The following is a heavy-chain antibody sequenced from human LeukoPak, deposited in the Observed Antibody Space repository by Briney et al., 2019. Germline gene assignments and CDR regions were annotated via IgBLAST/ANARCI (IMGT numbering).Heavy chain of an antibody. Sequence: PGRSLRLSCAASGFTFSSYGMHWVRQAPGKGLEWVSVIYSGGSTYYADSVKGRFTISRDNSKNTLYLQMNSLRAEDTAVYYCARVGDILTGYSSFDYWGQGTLVTVSS. J-gene: IGHJ4*02. CDR2: IYSGGST. CDR3: ARVGDILTGYSSFDY. CDR1: GFTFSSYG. D-gene: IGHD3-9*01. V-gene: IGHV3-66*01.